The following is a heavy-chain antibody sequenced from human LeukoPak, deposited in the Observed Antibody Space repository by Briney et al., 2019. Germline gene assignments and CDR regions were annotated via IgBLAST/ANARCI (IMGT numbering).Heavy chain of an antibody. J-gene: IGHJ2*01. V-gene: IGHV4-4*07. D-gene: IGHD4-17*01. CDR3: ARTVTLGNWYFDL. CDR1: GGSISSYY. Sequence: PETLSLTCTVSGGSISSYYWSWIRQPAGTGLEWIGRISASGTTTYNPSLRSRVTMSVHTSKNQFSLKLSSVTAADTAVYYCARTVTLGNWYFDLWGRGTLVTVSS. CDR2: ISASGTT.